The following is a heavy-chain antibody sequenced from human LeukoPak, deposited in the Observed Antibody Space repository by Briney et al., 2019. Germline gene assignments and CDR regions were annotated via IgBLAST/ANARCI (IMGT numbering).Heavy chain of an antibody. V-gene: IGHV1-24*01. CDR2: FDPEDGET. CDR1: GYTLTELS. CDR3: AVSLTTGGYYGMDV. Sequence: ASVKVSCKVSGYTLTELSLHWVRQAPGKRLEWMGRFDPEDGETIYARKFQGRVTMTEDTSTDTAYMELSSLRSEDTAVYFCAVSLTTGGYYGMDVWGQGTTVTVSS. D-gene: IGHD1-1*01. J-gene: IGHJ6*02.